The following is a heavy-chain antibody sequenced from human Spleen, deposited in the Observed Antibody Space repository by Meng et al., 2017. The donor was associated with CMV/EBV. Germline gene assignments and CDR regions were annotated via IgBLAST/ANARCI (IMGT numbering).Heavy chain of an antibody. CDR2: INHSGST. CDR3: ARGSWVYSDDDETTGLDY. J-gene: IGHJ4*02. D-gene: IGHD5-12*01. CDR1: SVSGHY. Sequence: SVSGHYWSLIRQPPEKGLEWIGEINHSGSTNYNPSLKSRVTISVDASKNQFSLKLTSVTAADTAVYYCARGSWVYSDDDETTGLDYWGPGTLVTVSS. V-gene: IGHV4-34*01.